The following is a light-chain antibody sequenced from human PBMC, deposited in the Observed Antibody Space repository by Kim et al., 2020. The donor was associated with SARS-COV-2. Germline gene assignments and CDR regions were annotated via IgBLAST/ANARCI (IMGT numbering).Light chain of an antibody. Sequence: SYELTQPPSVSVSPGQTASITCSGDRLGGKFASWYQQKPGQSPLLVIYQDNKRPSGIPERFSGSNSGNTATLTISGTQALDEADYYCQAWDSSTAVFGGGTQLTVL. CDR2: QDN. CDR3: QAWDSSTAV. J-gene: IGLJ3*02. CDR1: RLGGKF. V-gene: IGLV3-1*01.